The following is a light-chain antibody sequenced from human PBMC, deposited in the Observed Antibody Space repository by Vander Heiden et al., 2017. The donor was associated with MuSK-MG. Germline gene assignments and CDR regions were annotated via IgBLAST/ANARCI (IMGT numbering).Light chain of an antibody. CDR2: AAS. Sequence: DIQLTQSPSFLSASVGDRVTITCRASLGISSYLAWYQQKPGKAPKLLIYAASTLQSGVPSTFSGSGSGTEFTLTISSLQPEDFATYYCQQLNSNPHTFGGGTKVEIK. V-gene: IGKV1-9*01. CDR1: LGISSY. CDR3: QQLNSNPHT. J-gene: IGKJ4*01.